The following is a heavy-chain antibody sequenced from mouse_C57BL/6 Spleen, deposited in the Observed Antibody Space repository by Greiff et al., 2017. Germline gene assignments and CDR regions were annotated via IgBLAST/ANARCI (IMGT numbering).Heavy chain of an antibody. V-gene: IGHV1-15*01. J-gene: IGHJ1*03. CDR2: IDPETGGT. CDR1: GYTFTDYE. CDR3: TRDYYGSSPHWYFDV. D-gene: IGHD1-1*01. Sequence: QVQLKESGAELVRPGASVTLSCKASGYTFTDYEMHWVKQTPVHGLEWIGAIDPETGGTAYNQKFKGKAILTADKSSSTAYMELRSLTSEDSAVYYCTRDYYGSSPHWYFDVWGTGTTVTVSS.